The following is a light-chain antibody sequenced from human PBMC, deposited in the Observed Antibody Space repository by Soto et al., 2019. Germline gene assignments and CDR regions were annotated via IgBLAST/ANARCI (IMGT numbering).Light chain of an antibody. V-gene: IGKV3-15*01. CDR1: QSVSSS. CDR3: QQYNNWPLT. Sequence: EIVMTQSPATLSVSPGERATLSRRASQSVSSSLAWYQQKPGQAPRLLIYDASTRATGIPARFSGSGSGTEFTLTISSLQSEDFAVYYCQQYNNWPLTFGQGTKVEIK. J-gene: IGKJ1*01. CDR2: DAS.